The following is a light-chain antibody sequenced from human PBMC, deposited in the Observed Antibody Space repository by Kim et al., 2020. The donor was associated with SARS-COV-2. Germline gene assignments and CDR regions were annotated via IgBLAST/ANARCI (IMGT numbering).Light chain of an antibody. Sequence: GQSVTISCTGANNVVGGYNYVAWYHPHPAKAPELMIYEVSKRPSGVPDRFSGSKSGNTASLTVSRLQTEDEADYYCSSYAGSNNLVFGGGTQLNVL. J-gene: IGLJ2*01. CDR3: SSYAGSNNLV. CDR2: EVS. CDR1: NNVVGGYNY. V-gene: IGLV2-8*01.